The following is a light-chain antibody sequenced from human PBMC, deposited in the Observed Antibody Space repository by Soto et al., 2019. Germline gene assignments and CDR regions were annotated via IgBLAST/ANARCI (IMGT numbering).Light chain of an antibody. J-gene: IGKJ1*01. CDR1: QGISSY. CDR3: QQYNNWSRT. V-gene: IGKV1-9*01. CDR2: AAS. Sequence: IQLTQSPSSLSPSVGDRVTITCRPSQGISSYLAWYQQKPGKAPKLLIYAASTLQSGVPSRFSGSGSGTDFTLTISSLQSEDFAVYYCQQYNNWSRTFGQGTKV.